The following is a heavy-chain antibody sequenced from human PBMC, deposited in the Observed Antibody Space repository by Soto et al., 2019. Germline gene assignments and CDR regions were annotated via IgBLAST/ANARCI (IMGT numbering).Heavy chain of an antibody. Sequence: GGSLRLSCAASEFTFSSYAMCWVRQAPGKGLEWVSAISGSGGDTYYADSVRGRFTISRDNSKNTLYLQMISLRAEDTAVYYCAKYYASGTYYNFDYWGQGTLVTVSS. D-gene: IGHD3-10*01. CDR3: AKYYASGTYYNFDY. CDR2: ISGSGGDT. J-gene: IGHJ4*02. CDR1: EFTFSSYA. V-gene: IGHV3-23*01.